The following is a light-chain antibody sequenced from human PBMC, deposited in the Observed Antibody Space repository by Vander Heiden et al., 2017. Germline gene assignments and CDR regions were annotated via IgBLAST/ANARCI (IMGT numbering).Light chain of an antibody. Sequence: QSALTQPASVSGSPGQSITISCTGTSSDVGGFNYVSWYQQHPGKAPKLMIYDVSNRPSGVSNRFSGSKSGNTASLTISGLQAEDEAGYYCSSYTSSSTLVVFGGGTKLTVL. J-gene: IGLJ2*01. CDR1: SSDVGGFNY. CDR2: DVS. CDR3: SSYTSSSTLVV. V-gene: IGLV2-14*03.